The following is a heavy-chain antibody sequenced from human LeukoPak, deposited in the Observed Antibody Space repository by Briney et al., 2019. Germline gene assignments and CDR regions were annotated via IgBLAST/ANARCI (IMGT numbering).Heavy chain of an antibody. CDR3: AKSKDGGTSDTFDI. Sequence: GRSLRLSCAASGFTFSSYGMHWVRQAPGKGLEWVAVISYDGSNKYYADSVKGRFTISRDNSKNTFYVQMNSLRAEDTAVYFCAKSKDGGTSDTFDIWGQGTMVTVSS. CDR2: ISYDGSNK. D-gene: IGHD3-16*01. J-gene: IGHJ3*02. V-gene: IGHV3-30*18. CDR1: GFTFSSYG.